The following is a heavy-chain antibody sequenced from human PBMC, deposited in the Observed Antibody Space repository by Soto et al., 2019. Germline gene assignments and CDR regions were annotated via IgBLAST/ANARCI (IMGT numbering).Heavy chain of an antibody. CDR3: ARLPQDYYYHGMDV. CDR1: GYSFTSYW. Sequence: PGESLKISCKGSGYSFTSYWISWVRQMPGKGLEWMGRIDPSDSYTRYSPSFQGHVTISADKSSRTAYLQWSSLKASDSAMYYCARLPQDYYYHGMDVWGQGTKVTVSS. J-gene: IGHJ6*02. V-gene: IGHV5-10-1*01. CDR2: IDPSDSYT.